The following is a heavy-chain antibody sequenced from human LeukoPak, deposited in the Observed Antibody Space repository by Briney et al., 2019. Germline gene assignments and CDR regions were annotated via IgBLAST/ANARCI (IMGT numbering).Heavy chain of an antibody. CDR3: ARERSSGWIQH. J-gene: IGHJ1*01. D-gene: IGHD6-19*01. Sequence: SVKVSCKASGGTFSSYAISWVRQAPGQGLEWMGRIIPILGITNYAQKFQGRVTITADKSTSTAYMELSSLRSEDTAVYYCARERSSGWIQHWGQGTLVTVS. V-gene: IGHV1-69*04. CDR2: IIPILGIT. CDR1: GGTFSSYA.